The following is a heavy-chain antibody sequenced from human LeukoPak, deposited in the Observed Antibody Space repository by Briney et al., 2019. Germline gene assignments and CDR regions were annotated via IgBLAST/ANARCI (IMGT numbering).Heavy chain of an antibody. CDR1: GYTFTGYY. J-gene: IGHJ4*02. CDR2: INPNSGGT. V-gene: IGHV1-2*02. Sequence: GASAKVSCKASGYTFTGYYMHWVRQAPGQGLEWMGWINPNSGGTNYAQKFQGRVTMTRDTSISTAYMELSRLRSDDTAVYYCAREAHYYGSGSYYPFDYWGQGTLVTVSS. D-gene: IGHD3-10*01. CDR3: AREAHYYGSGSYYPFDY.